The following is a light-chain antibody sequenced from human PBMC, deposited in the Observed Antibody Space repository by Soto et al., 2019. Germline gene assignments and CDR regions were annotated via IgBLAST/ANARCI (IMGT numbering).Light chain of an antibody. CDR2: EVT. V-gene: IGLV2-14*01. CDR3: SSYTTSHGLV. CDR1: SSGIAVSSY. J-gene: IGLJ2*01. Sequence: QSALTQPASVSASPGQSITISCTGSSSGIAVSSYVSWYRQHPGKAPELIIYEVTNRPSGVSYRFSGSKSGDTASLTVSGLQAEDEADYYCSSYTTSHGLVFGGGTKLTVL.